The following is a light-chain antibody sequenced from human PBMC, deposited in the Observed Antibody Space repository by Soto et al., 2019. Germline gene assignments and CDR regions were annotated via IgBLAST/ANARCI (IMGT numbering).Light chain of an antibody. Sequence: TVLTQSPSTLSLSPGERATLTCRASQSVSSYLAWYQQKPGQAPRLLIYGASSRATGIPDRFSGSGSGTDFTLTISRLEPEDFAVYYCQQYGSSPWTFGQGTKVDI. J-gene: IGKJ1*01. V-gene: IGKV3-20*01. CDR2: GAS. CDR1: QSVSSY. CDR3: QQYGSSPWT.